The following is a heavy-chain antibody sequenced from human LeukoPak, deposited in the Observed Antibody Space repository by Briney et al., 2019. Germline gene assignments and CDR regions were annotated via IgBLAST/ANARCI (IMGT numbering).Heavy chain of an antibody. D-gene: IGHD6-13*01. J-gene: IGHJ4*02. CDR2: IKQDGSEK. V-gene: IGHV3-7*01. CDR3: ARSAPIAAAGWGADY. Sequence: PGGSLRLSCAASGFTFSSYWMNWVRQAPGKGLEWVANIKQDGSEKYYVDSVKGRFTISRDNAKNSLYLQMNSLRAEDTAVYYCARSAPIAAAGWGADYWGQGTLVTVS. CDR1: GFTFSSYW.